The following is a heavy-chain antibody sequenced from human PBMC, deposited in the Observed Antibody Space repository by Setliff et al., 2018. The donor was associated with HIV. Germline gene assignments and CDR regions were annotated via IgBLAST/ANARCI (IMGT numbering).Heavy chain of an antibody. CDR3: ARGNTMVTDFDY. Sequence: PGGSLRLSCEASAFIFTTYGMHWVRQAPGKGLEWIAFIRYDGNDKYYADSVKGRFTISRDNSKNTLYLEMTSLRAEDTAVYHCARGNTMVTDFDYWGQGTLVTVS. J-gene: IGHJ4*02. CDR1: AFIFTTYG. D-gene: IGHD3-10*01. CDR2: IRYDGNDK. V-gene: IGHV3-30*02.